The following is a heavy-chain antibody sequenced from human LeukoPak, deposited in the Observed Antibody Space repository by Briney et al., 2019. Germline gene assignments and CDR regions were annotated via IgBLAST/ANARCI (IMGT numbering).Heavy chain of an antibody. CDR2: ISPYNGNT. CDR3: TRDRSASGSQNY. Sequence: ASVKVSCKTSDYTFTSYGIGWVRQAPGQGLEWMAWISPYNGNTNYAQKLQGRVTVTTDTSTTTAYMELRSLRSDDTAVYYCTRDRSASGSQNYWGQGTLVTVSS. CDR1: DYTFTSYG. V-gene: IGHV1-18*01. J-gene: IGHJ4*02. D-gene: IGHD1-26*01.